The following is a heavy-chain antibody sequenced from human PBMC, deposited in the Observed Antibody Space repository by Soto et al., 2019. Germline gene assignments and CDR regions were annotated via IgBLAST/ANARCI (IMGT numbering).Heavy chain of an antibody. CDR2: ISSSGSTI. CDR3: ARDPGQHGEIDY. Sequence: PGGSLRLSCAASGFTFSSYEMNWVRQAPGKGLEWVSYISSSGSTIYYADSVKGRFTISRDNAKNSLYLQMNSLRAEDTAVYYCARDPGQHGEIDYWGQGTLVTVSS. V-gene: IGHV3-48*03. D-gene: IGHD3-10*01. CDR1: GFTFSSYE. J-gene: IGHJ4*02.